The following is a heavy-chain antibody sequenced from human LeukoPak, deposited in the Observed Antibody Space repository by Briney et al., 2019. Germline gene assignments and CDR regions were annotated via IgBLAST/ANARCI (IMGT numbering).Heavy chain of an antibody. V-gene: IGHV3-7*01. J-gene: IGHJ3*01. Sequence: GGSLRLSCAVSGFTFRNYWMSWVRQAPGKGLEWLANIKGDGSEKNYVDSVKGRFTISRDNAKNSLYLQMNSLRAEDTAVYYCARDLTGGPLDLWGQGTMVTVSS. CDR1: GFTFRNYW. CDR2: IKGDGSEK. D-gene: IGHD7-27*01. CDR3: ARDLTGGPLDL.